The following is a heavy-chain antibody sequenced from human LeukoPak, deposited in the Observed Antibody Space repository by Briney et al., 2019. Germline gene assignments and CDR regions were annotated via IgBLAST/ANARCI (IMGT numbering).Heavy chain of an antibody. V-gene: IGHV1-8*03. CDR2: MNPNSGNT. CDR1: GYTFTSYD. J-gene: IGHJ4*02. D-gene: IGHD2-2*01. Sequence: ASVKVSCKASGYTFTSYDINWVRQATGQGLEWMGWMNPNSGNTGYAQKFQGRVTITRNTSISTAYMELSSLRSEDTAVYYCARVGDCSSTSCSSVDYWGQGTLVTVSS. CDR3: ARVGDCSSTSCSSVDY.